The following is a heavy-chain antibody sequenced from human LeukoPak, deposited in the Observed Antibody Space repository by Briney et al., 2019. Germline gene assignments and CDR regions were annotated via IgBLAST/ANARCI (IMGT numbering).Heavy chain of an antibody. CDR1: GFTFSSYA. CDR2: ISYDGSNK. CDR3: ASPDPGIRTNPFDY. J-gene: IGHJ4*02. Sequence: GGSLRLFCAASGFTFSSYAMHWVRQAPGKGLEWVAVISYDGSNKYYADSVKGRFTISRDNSKNTLYLQMNSLRAEDTAVYYCASPDPGIRTNPFDYWGQGTLVTVSS. D-gene: IGHD1-14*01. V-gene: IGHV3-30*04.